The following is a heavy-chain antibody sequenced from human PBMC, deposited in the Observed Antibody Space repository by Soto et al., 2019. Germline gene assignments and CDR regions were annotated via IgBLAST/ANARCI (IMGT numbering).Heavy chain of an antibody. CDR1: GFTFSDHY. V-gene: IGHV3-72*01. Sequence: EVQLVESGGGLVQPGGSLRLSCAASGFTFSDHYMDWVRQAPGKGLEWVGRIRNRANDYSTEYAASVKGRFSISRDGSKNSLYPQMNSLKTEDTAVYYCASTYGDFRDFQNWGQGTLVTVSS. J-gene: IGHJ1*01. D-gene: IGHD4-17*01. CDR2: IRNRANDYST. CDR3: ASTYGDFRDFQN.